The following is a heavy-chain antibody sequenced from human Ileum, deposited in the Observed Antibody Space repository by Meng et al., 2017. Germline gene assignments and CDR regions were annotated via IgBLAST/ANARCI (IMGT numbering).Heavy chain of an antibody. CDR3: ARDRGGSYYFDY. V-gene: IGHV4-30-4*01. CDR2: IYYSGST. CDR1: GGSISIGDYY. D-gene: IGHD2-15*01. J-gene: IGHJ4*02. Sequence: QVQLQESGPGLLKSSQTLSLTCTVSGGSISIGDYYWSWVRQPPGKGLEWIGYIYYSGSTYYNPSLKSRAIMSVDTSKNHFSLKLSSVTAADTAVYCCARDRGGSYYFDYWGQGTLVTVSS.